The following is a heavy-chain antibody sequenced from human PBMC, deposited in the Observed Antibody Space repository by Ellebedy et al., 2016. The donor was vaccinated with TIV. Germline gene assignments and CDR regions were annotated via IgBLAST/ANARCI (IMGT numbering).Heavy chain of an antibody. CDR1: GGSLSSNPYY. CDR2: IYHTGST. V-gene: IGHV4-39*01. D-gene: IGHD6-19*01. J-gene: IGHJ2*01. CDR3: AALQWLAPAWYFDL. Sequence: SETLSLTCTVSGGSLSSNPYYWGWIRQPPGKGLEWIGSIYHTGSTDYNPSLKSRVSISADTSKNQFSLKLSSVTAADTAVYYCAALQWLAPAWYFDLWGRGTLVTVSS.